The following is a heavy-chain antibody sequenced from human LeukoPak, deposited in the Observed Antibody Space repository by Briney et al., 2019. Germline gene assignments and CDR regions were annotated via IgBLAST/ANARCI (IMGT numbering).Heavy chain of an antibody. CDR2: IYSGGST. V-gene: IGHV3-66*01. CDR3: ARAPSNAHFDY. J-gene: IGHJ4*02. D-gene: IGHD3-3*02. Sequence: PGGSLRLSCVASGFTFSTYGMSWVRQAPGKGLEWVSLIYSGGSTYYADSVKGRFTISRDNSNNTVYLQMNSLRAEDTAVYYCARAPSNAHFDYWGQGTLVTVSS. CDR1: GFTFSTYG.